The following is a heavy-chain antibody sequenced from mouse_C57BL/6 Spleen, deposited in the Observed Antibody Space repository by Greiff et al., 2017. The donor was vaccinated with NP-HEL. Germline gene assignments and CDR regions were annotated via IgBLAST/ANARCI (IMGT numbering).Heavy chain of an antibody. CDR1: GFTFSDYG. J-gene: IGHJ1*03. CDR2: ISSGSGTI. CDR3: ARPGLRG. Sequence: EVQRVESGGGLVKPGGSLKLSCAASGFTFSDYGMHWVRQAPEKGLEWVAYISSGSGTISYAATVKGRFTISRDNAKNTLFQQRTGLRSEETAMYYCARPGLRGWGTGTTVTVSS. V-gene: IGHV5-17*01. D-gene: IGHD2-4*01.